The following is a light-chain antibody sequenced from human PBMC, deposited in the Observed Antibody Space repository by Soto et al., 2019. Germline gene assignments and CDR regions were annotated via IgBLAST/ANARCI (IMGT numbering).Light chain of an antibody. CDR1: SSDIGHYDY. J-gene: IGLJ1*01. Sequence: QSALTQPASVSGSPGQSITISCTGTSSDIGHYDYVSWYQQHPGKAPKPMIYHVTYRPSGVSNRYSGSKSGNSASLTISGLQADDEADYYCCSLTTSHTYVFGSGTKVTV. V-gene: IGLV2-14*03. CDR2: HVT. CDR3: CSLTTSHTYV.